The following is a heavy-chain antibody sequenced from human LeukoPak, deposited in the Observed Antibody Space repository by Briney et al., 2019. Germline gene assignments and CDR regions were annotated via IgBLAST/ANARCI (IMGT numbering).Heavy chain of an antibody. D-gene: IGHD4-11*01. V-gene: IGHV1-2*02. J-gene: IGHJ5*02. CDR3: ARGVGYSNYAGWFDP. CDR1: GYTFTGYY. Sequence: GASVKVSCRASGYTFTGYYIHWVRQAPGQGLEWMGWINPNSGGTNYAQEFQGRVTMTRDTSINTAYMELRSLRSDDTAVYYCARGVGYSNYAGWFDPWGQGTLVTVSS. CDR2: INPNSGGT.